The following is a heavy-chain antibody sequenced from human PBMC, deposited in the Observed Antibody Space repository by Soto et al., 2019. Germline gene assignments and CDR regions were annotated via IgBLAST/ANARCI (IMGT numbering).Heavy chain of an antibody. V-gene: IGHV3-7*01. CDR1: GFTFSSYW. D-gene: IGHD6-13*01. CDR3: ARDSSSWSYYYYYGMDV. CDR2: IKQDGSEK. J-gene: IGHJ6*02. Sequence: PVGSLRLSCAASGFTFSSYWMSWVRQAPGKGLEWVANIKQDGSEKYYVDSVKGRFTISRDNAKNSLYLQMNSLRAEDTAVYYCARDSSSWSYYYYYGMDVWGQGTTVTVSS.